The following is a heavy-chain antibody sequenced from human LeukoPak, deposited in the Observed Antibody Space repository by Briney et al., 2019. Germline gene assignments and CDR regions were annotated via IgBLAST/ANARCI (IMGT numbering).Heavy chain of an antibody. Sequence: ASVKISCKASRYTFLNYYMDWVRQAPGQGLEWMGWINPNSGGTNYAQKFQGRVTMTRDTSISTAYMELSRLRSDDTAVYYCARVPPRGSGRSFDYWGQGTLVTVSS. V-gene: IGHV1-2*02. D-gene: IGHD3-10*01. CDR2: INPNSGGT. CDR3: ARVPPRGSGRSFDY. CDR1: RYTFLNYY. J-gene: IGHJ4*02.